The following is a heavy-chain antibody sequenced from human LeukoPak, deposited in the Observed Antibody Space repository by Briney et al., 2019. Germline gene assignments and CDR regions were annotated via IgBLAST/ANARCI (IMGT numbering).Heavy chain of an antibody. V-gene: IGHV1-46*01. J-gene: IGHJ6*02. CDR3: ARGPRIRLNDAPYYYYGMDV. CDR1: GYTFTSYY. Sequence: ASVKVSCKASGYTFTSYYMHWVRQAPGQGLEWMGIINPSGGGTSYAQKFQGRVTMTRDTSTSTVYMELSSLRSEDTAVYYCARGPRIRLNDAPYYYYGMDVWGQGTTVTVSS. D-gene: IGHD5-18*01. CDR2: INPSGGGT.